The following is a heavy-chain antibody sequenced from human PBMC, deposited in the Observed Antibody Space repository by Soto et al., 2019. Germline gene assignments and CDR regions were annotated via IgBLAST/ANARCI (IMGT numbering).Heavy chain of an antibody. V-gene: IGHV3-23*01. Sequence: PGGSLRLSCAASGFTFSSYAMSWVRQAPGKGLEWVSAISGSGGSTYYADSVKGRFTISRDNSKNTLYLQMNSLRAEDTAVYYCAKASADIVVVVAATGLYYGMDVWGQGTTVTVSS. J-gene: IGHJ6*02. CDR1: GFTFSSYA. CDR3: AKASADIVVVVAATGLYYGMDV. D-gene: IGHD2-15*01. CDR2: ISGSGGST.